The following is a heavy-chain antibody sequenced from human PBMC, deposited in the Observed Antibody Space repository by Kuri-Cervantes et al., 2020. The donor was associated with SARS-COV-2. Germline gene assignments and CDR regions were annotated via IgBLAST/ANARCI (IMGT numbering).Heavy chain of an antibody. Sequence: GESLKISCAASGFTFSSYGMHWVRQAPGKGLEWVAVIWYDGSNKYYADSVKGRFTISRDNSKNMLYLQMNSLRAEDTAVYYCARGGDIVVVPAAIEFLRRFDPWGQGTLVTVSS. CDR3: ARGGDIVVVPAAIEFLRRFDP. J-gene: IGHJ5*02. D-gene: IGHD2-2*01. CDR1: GFTFSSYG. CDR2: IWYDGSNK. V-gene: IGHV3-33*08.